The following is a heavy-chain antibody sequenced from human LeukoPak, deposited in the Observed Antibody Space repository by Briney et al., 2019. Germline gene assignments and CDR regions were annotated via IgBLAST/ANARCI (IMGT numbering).Heavy chain of an antibody. CDR3: ASSSSWYDYYYYYYMDV. J-gene: IGHJ6*03. Sequence: ASVKVSCKASGYTFTGYYMHWVRQAPGQGLEWMGWINPNSGGTNYAQKFQDRVTMTRDTSISTAYMELSRLRSDDTAVYYCASSSSWYDYYYYYYMDVWGKGTTVTVSS. CDR1: GYTFTGYY. V-gene: IGHV1-2*02. D-gene: IGHD6-13*01. CDR2: INPNSGGT.